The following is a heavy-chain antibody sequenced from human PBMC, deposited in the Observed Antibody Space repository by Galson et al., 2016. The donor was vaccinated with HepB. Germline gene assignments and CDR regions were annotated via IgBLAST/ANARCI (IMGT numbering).Heavy chain of an antibody. CDR2: IYHSGST. V-gene: IGHV4-4*02. D-gene: IGHD5-24*01. Sequence: SETLSLTCAVSGGSISSSFWWTWVRQPPGKGLEWIGEIYHSGSTNYDPSLKSRVTISVDNSKNQFSLKLSSLTAADTAVYYCAKWGGVGGGYTLDWGQGTLVTVSS. CDR1: GGSISSSFW. J-gene: IGHJ4*02. CDR3: AKWGGVGGGYTLD.